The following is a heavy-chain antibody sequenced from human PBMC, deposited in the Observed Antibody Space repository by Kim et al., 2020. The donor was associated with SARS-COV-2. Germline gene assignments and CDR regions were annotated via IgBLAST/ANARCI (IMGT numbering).Heavy chain of an antibody. CDR3: ARGHYYEAVWRHDY. CDR2: ICVDGRHT. CDR1: GVTFDSYA. V-gene: IGHV3-33*08. D-gene: IGHD3-22*01. Sequence: GGSLRLSCAASGVTFDSYAMSWVRQAPGKGLEWVSSICVDGRHTVYADSVEGRFTISRDNSKSTLYLQMNSLRAEDTALYYCARGHYYEAVWRHDY. J-gene: IGHJ4*01.